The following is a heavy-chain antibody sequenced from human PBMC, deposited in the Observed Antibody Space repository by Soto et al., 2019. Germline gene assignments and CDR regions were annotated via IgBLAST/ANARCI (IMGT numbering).Heavy chain of an antibody. CDR2: ISSDGRNT. Sequence: EVQLVESGGGVVQPGGSLRLSCAASGFAFSSYWMQWVRQAPGKGPVWVSRISSDGRNTTYADFVKGRFTIARDNAENTLHLQMTSLTDADTAVYYCIKASTVTGVGGYRWGQGTLVTVSS. CDR3: IKASTVTGVGGYR. CDR1: GFAFSSYW. V-gene: IGHV3-74*01. D-gene: IGHD6-19*01. J-gene: IGHJ5*02.